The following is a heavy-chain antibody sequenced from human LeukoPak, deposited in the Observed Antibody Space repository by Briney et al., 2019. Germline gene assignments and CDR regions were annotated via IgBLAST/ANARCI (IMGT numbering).Heavy chain of an antibody. CDR1: GYSITELS. Sequence: ASVTVSCKVSGYSITELSTYWVRQAPGKGLEWMGGFDPGSGEIIYEQKFQDRVTMTEDTSTDTAYMELSSLRSEDTALYYCATGTHYDLLPFWGQGTLVTVSS. J-gene: IGHJ4*02. V-gene: IGHV1-24*01. D-gene: IGHD3-9*01. CDR3: ATGTHYDLLPF. CDR2: FDPGSGEI.